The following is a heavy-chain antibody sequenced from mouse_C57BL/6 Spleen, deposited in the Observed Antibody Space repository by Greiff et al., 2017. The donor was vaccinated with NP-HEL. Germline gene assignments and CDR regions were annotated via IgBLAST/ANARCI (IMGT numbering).Heavy chain of an antibody. J-gene: IGHJ3*01. D-gene: IGHD2-3*01. Sequence: VKLVESGAELARPGASVKLSCKASGYTFTSYGISWVKQRTGQGLEWIGEIYPRSGNTYYNEKFKGKATLTADKSSSTAYMELRSLTSEDSAVYFCARGDGYYEAWFAYWGQGTLVTVSA. CDR3: ARGDGYYEAWFAY. CDR2: IYPRSGNT. V-gene: IGHV1-81*01. CDR1: GYTFTSYG.